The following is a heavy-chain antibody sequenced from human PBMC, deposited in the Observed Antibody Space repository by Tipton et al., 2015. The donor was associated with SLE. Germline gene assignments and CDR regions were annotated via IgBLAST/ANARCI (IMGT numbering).Heavy chain of an antibody. Sequence: LRLSCSVSGGSISSYYWSWIRQPAGKGLEWIGRIYSSGSTNYNPSLKSRVTMSVDTSKNQFSLKLSSVTAAGTAVYYCAREATAYYDSSGYWSEDYYFDYWGQGTLVTVSS. J-gene: IGHJ4*02. CDR3: AREATAYYDSSGYWSEDYYFDY. CDR1: GGSISSYY. CDR2: IYSSGST. V-gene: IGHV4-4*07. D-gene: IGHD3-22*01.